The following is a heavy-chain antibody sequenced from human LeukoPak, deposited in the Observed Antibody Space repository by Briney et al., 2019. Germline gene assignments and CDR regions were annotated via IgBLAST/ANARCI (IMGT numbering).Heavy chain of an antibody. CDR2: ISYDGSNK. V-gene: IGHV3-30*18. CDR1: GFTFRNYG. Sequence: GGSLRLSCEASGFTFRNYGMHWVRQAPGKGLDWVAVISYDGSNKYYADSVKGRFTISRDNSKNTLYLQMNSLRAEDTAVYYCAKARYDFWSGYYSESFDYWGQGTLVTVSS. CDR3: AKARYDFWSGYYSESFDY. D-gene: IGHD3-3*01. J-gene: IGHJ4*02.